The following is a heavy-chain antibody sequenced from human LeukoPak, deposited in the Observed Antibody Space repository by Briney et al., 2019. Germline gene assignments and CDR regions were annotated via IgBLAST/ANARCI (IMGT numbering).Heavy chain of an antibody. Sequence: ASVKVSSKVSGYTLTELSMHWVREAPGKGLECMGGFDPEDGETSYAQKFQGIVTMTEDTSTDTAYMELSSLRSEDTAVYYCATLRGLKHIVVVTAMDFDYWGQGTLVTVSS. V-gene: IGHV1-24*01. D-gene: IGHD2-21*02. CDR3: ATLRGLKHIVVVTAMDFDY. CDR1: GYTLTELS. CDR2: FDPEDGET. J-gene: IGHJ4*02.